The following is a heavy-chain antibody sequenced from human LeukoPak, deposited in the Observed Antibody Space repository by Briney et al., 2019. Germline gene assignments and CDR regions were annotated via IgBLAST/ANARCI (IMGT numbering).Heavy chain of an antibody. V-gene: IGHV4-61*02. CDR1: GGSISSGSYY. J-gene: IGHJ6*03. CDR3: AREGLDSYGSYYYYYYMDV. Sequence: SETLSLTCTVSGGSISSGSYYWSWIRQPAGTGLEWIGRIHTSGSTNYNPSLKSRVTISVDTSKNQFSLKLSSVTAADTAVYYCAREGLDSYGSYYYYYYMDVWGKGTTVTVSS. CDR2: IHTSGST. D-gene: IGHD5-18*01.